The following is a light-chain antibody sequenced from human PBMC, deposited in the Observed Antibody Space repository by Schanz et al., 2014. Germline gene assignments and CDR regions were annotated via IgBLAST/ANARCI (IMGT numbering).Light chain of an antibody. Sequence: DIVMTQSPATLSVSPGEGATLSCRASQTIGITLAWYQQKPGQAPRLLISGASTRATGVPARFSGSGSGTEFTLTISRLEPEDFAVYYCQQYGSSPYTFGQGTKLEIK. J-gene: IGKJ2*01. CDR2: GAS. CDR1: QTIGIT. V-gene: IGKV3-15*01. CDR3: QQYGSSPYT.